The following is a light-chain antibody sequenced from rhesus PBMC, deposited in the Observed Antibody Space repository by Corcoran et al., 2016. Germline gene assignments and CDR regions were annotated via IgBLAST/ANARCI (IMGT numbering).Light chain of an antibody. CDR3: LQYSSSPFT. J-gene: IGKJ3*01. CDR2: KAS. V-gene: IGKV1-21*01. Sequence: DIQMTQSPSSLSASVGDRVTITCRASQGISSWLAWYQQKPGKAPNLLIYKASNLQGGVPSRFSGSGSGTDFTLTISSLQPEDFATYYCLQYSSSPFTFGPGTKLDIK. CDR1: QGISSW.